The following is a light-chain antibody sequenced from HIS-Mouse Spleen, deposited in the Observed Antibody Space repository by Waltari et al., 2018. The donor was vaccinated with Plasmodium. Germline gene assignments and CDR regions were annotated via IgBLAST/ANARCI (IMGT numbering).Light chain of an antibody. V-gene: IGLV2-23*01. CDR3: CSYAGSYTWV. CDR2: EGS. J-gene: IGLJ2*01. Sequence: QSALTQPASVSGSPGQSITIPCTGTSSDVGSYNLFSWYQQHPGKAPKLMIYEGSKRPSGVSNRFSGSKSGNTASLTISGLQAEDEADYYCCSYAGSYTWVFGGGTKLTVL. CDR1: SSDVGSYNL.